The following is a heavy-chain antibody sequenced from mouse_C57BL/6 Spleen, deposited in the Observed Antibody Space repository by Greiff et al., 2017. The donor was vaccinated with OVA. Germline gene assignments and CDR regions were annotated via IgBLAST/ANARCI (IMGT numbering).Heavy chain of an antibody. CDR2: IRSKSNNYAT. CDR1: GFSFNTYA. V-gene: IGHV10-1*01. J-gene: IGHJ3*01. D-gene: IGHD3-3*01. CDR3: VRGGGRAY. Sequence: EVMLVESGGGLVQPKGSLKLSCAASGFSFNTYAMNWVRQAPGQGLEWVARIRSKSNNYATYYADSVKDRFTISRYDSESMLYLQMNNLKTEDTAMYYCVRGGGRAYWGEGTLVTVSA.